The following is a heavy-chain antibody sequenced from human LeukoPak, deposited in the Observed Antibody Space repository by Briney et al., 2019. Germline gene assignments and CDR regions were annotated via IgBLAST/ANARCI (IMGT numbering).Heavy chain of an antibody. Sequence: GGSLRLSCAVSGLTFSSYWMSWVRQAPGKGLEWVANINQDGSDKYYADSVKGRFTISRDNAKNSLYLQVNSLRAEDTAIYYCAKDTLYSSGSAKDYWGQGTLVTVSS. J-gene: IGHJ4*02. D-gene: IGHD6-19*01. V-gene: IGHV3-7*01. CDR2: INQDGSDK. CDR3: AKDTLYSSGSAKDY. CDR1: GLTFSSYW.